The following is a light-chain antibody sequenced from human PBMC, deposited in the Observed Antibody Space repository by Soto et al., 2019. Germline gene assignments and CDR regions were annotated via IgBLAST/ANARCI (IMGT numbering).Light chain of an antibody. J-gene: IGKJ2*01. CDR3: HQYGSSPYT. Sequence: EIVLTQSPGTLSLSPGERATLSCRASQSVSSSYLAWYQQKPGQAPRLLIYGASSRATGIPDRFSGSGSGTAFSLTISRLEPEDFAVYYCHQYGSSPYTFGPGTKLEIK. CDR2: GAS. V-gene: IGKV3-20*01. CDR1: QSVSSSY.